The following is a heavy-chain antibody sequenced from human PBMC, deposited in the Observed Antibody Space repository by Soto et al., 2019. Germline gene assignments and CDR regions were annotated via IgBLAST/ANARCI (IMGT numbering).Heavy chain of an antibody. CDR2: IYSGGST. CDR3: ARAGCSGGSCYAFDI. Sequence: GGSLRLSCAASWFTVSSNYMSWVRQAPGKGLGWVSVIYSGGSTYYADSVKGRFTISRDNSKNTLYLQMNSLRAEDTAVYYCARAGCSGGSCYAFDIWGQGTMVTV. V-gene: IGHV3-53*01. D-gene: IGHD2-15*01. CDR1: WFTVSSNY. J-gene: IGHJ3*02.